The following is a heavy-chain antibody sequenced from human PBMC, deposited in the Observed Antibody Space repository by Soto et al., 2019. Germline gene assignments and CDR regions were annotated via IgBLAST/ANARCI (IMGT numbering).Heavy chain of an antibody. V-gene: IGHV3-30*18. J-gene: IGHJ4*02. D-gene: IGHD1-7*01. CDR2: ISYDGSNK. CDR1: GFTFSSYG. CDR3: AKEWAKTTHFDS. Sequence: QVQLVESGGGVVQPGRSLRLSCAASGFTFSSYGMHWVRQAPGKGLEWVAVISYDGSNKYYGDSVKGRFTISRDNSKNSLYLQMNSLRVEDTAVYYCAKEWAKTTHFDSWGQGTLVTVSS.